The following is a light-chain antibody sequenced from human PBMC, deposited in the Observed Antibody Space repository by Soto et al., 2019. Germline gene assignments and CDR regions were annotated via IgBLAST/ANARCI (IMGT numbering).Light chain of an antibody. CDR1: SADIGDYNY. V-gene: IGLV2-14*03. Sequence: QSALTQPASVSGSPGQSITISCTGASADIGDYNYVSWYQHHPGKAPKLIIYDVINRPSGVSPRFSGSKSPNTSSLTTSGLQAEDEADYYCSSYTGTSTLVVFGGGTKLTVL. J-gene: IGLJ3*02. CDR2: DVI. CDR3: SSYTGTSTLVV.